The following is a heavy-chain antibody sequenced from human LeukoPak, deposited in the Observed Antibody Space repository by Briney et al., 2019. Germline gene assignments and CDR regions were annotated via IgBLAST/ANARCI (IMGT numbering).Heavy chain of an antibody. CDR3: ARELYYYGSGSYSTYYWFDP. V-gene: IGHV4-59*01. J-gene: IGHJ5*02. CDR2: IYYSGST. CDR1: GGSISSYY. Sequence: SETLSLTCTVSGGSISSYYWSWIRQPPGKGLEWIGYIYYSGSTNYNPSLKSRVTISVDTSKNQFSLKLSSVTAADTAVYYCARELYYYGSGSYSTYYWFDPWGQGTLVTVSS. D-gene: IGHD3-10*01.